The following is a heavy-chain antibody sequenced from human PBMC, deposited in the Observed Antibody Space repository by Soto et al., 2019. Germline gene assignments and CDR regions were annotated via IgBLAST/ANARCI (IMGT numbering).Heavy chain of an antibody. D-gene: IGHD1-26*01. V-gene: IGHV3-7*05. CDR1: EFTFSTYW. CDR3: VRGLYTGSPHFFF. J-gene: IGHJ4*02. CDR2: IEGDGSEK. Sequence: GGSLRLSCAASEFTFSTYWMTWVRQAPGKGPEWVANIEGDGSEKNYVDSVKGRFTVSRDNAKRSLYLQMNSLRVEDTAIYYCVRGLYTGSPHFFFWGQGTLVTVSS.